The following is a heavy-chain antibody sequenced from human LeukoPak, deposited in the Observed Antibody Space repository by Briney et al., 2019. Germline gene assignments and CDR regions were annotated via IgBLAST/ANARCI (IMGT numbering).Heavy chain of an antibody. CDR3: AKNPDGDGYNYYAEYFQH. CDR2: ISYDGSNK. Sequence: GGSLRLSCAASGFTFSSYGMHWVRQAPGKGLEWVAVISYDGSNKYYADSVKGRFTISRDNSKDTLYLQMNSLRAEDTAVYYCAKNPDGDGYNYYAEYFQHWGQGTLVTVSS. J-gene: IGHJ1*01. D-gene: IGHD5-24*01. CDR1: GFTFSSYG. V-gene: IGHV3-30*18.